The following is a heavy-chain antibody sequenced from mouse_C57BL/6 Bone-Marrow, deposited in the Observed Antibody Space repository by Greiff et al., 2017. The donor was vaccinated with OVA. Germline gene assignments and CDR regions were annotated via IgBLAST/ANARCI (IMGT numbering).Heavy chain of an antibody. CDR1: GYTFTSYW. CDR2: IDPSDSET. J-gene: IGHJ4*01. D-gene: IGHD1-1*01. V-gene: IGHV1-52*01. CDR3: ARSTTVVATSDYYAMDY. Sequence: QVQLQQPGAELVRPGSSVKLSCKASGYTFTSYWMHWVTQRPIQGLEWIGNIDPSDSETHYNQKFKDKASLTVDKSSSTAYMQLSSLTSEDSAVYYCARSTTVVATSDYYAMDYWGQGTSVTVSS.